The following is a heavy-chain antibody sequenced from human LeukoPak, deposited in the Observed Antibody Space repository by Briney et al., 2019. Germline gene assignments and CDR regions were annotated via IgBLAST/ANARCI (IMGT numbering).Heavy chain of an antibody. Sequence: PGGSLRLSCAASGFTFSSYWMSWVRQAPGKGLEWVSSISGSNIYINYADSVKGRFTISSDNARDSLFLQMNSLRAEDTAVYYCARVKQRLGRLLGRDTTYYYFYHMDVWGNGTTVTVSS. D-gene: IGHD6-25*01. CDR3: ARVKQRLGRLLGRDTTYYYFYHMDV. CDR2: ISGSNIYI. V-gene: IGHV3-21*01. CDR1: GFTFSSYW. J-gene: IGHJ6*03.